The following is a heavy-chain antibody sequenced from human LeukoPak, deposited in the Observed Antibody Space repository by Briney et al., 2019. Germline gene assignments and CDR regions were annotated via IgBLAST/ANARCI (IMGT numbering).Heavy chain of an antibody. CDR1: GGTFSSYT. Sequence: ASVKVSCKASGGTFSSYTISWVRPAPGQGLEWMGRIIPILGIANYAQKFQGRVTITADKSTSTAYMELSSLRSEDTAVYYCARDPTMVRGVIGDVWGQGTTVTVSS. J-gene: IGHJ6*02. CDR3: ARDPTMVRGVIGDV. CDR2: IIPILGIA. D-gene: IGHD3-10*01. V-gene: IGHV1-69*04.